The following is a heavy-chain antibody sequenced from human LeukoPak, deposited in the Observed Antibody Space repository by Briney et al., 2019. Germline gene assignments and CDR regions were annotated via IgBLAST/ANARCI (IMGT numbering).Heavy chain of an antibody. CDR1: GFTFSRHG. CDR2: ISGSGGST. CDR3: AKDESSGWVFDY. Sequence: GGSLRLSCAASGFTFSRHGMNWVRQAPGKGLEWVSAISGSGGSTYYADSVKGRFTISRDNSKNTLYLQMNSLRAEDTAVYYCAKDESSGWVFDYWGQGTLVTVSS. D-gene: IGHD6-19*01. V-gene: IGHV3-23*01. J-gene: IGHJ4*02.